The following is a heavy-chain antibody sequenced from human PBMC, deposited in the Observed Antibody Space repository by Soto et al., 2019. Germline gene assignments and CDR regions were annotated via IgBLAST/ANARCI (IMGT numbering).Heavy chain of an antibody. Sequence: PSHTRSVNRAISGASVSSNNAASNCIRQPPSRGLEWLGRTYYRSKWYNDYAVSVKGGISINPDTSKNLLSLQLNYVTPEDTAVYCCARDRTGGFVRGVWGQGTTFTVSS. CDR2: TYYRSKWYN. D-gene: IGHD3-16*02. CDR1: GASVSSNNAA. V-gene: IGHV6-1*01. CDR3: ARDRTGGFVRGV. J-gene: IGHJ6*01.